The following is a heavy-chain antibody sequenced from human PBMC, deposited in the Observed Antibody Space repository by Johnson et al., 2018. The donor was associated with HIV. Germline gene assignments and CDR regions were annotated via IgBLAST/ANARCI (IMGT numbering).Heavy chain of an antibody. CDR3: AKGGEVWYGAFDF. J-gene: IGHJ3*01. CDR1: GFTVSSNY. Sequence: EVQLVESGGGLVQPGGSLRLSCAASGFTVSSNYMSWVRQAPGKGLEWVSVSYSGGSTFYADSVKGRFTISSDNSKNTLYLQMNNLRAEDTAVYYCAKGGEVWYGAFDFWGQGTMAIVSS. CDR2: SYSGGST. V-gene: IGHV3-66*01. D-gene: IGHD6-13*01.